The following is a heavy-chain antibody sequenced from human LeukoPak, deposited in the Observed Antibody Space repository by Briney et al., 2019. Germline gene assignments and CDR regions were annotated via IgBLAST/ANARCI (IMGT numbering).Heavy chain of an antibody. J-gene: IGHJ4*02. Sequence: PSETLSLTCTVSGGSISSYYWSWIRQPPGKGLEWIGYIYYSGSTNYNPSLKSRVTISVDTSKNQFSLKLSSVTAADTAVYYYARESDSSSWHQGEFDYWGQGTLVTVSS. CDR1: GGSISSYY. CDR2: IYYSGST. CDR3: ARESDSSSWHQGEFDY. V-gene: IGHV4-59*01. D-gene: IGHD6-13*01.